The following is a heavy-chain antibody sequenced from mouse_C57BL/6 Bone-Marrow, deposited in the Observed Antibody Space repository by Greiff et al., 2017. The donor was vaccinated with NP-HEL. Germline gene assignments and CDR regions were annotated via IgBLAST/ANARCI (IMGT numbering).Heavy chain of an antibody. D-gene: IGHD2-2*01. CDR2: IRSKSNNYAT. Sequence: EVMLVESGGGLVQPKGSLKLSCAASGFSFTTYAMNWVRQAPGKGLEWVARIRSKSNNYATYYADSVKDRFTISRDDSESMLYLQMNNLKTEDTAMYYCVRQGLRRFGYFDYWGQGTTLTVSS. V-gene: IGHV10-1*01. CDR3: VRQGLRRFGYFDY. CDR1: GFSFTTYA. J-gene: IGHJ2*01.